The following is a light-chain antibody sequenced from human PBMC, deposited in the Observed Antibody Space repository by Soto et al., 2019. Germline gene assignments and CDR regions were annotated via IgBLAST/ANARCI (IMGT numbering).Light chain of an antibody. Sequence: EIVLTQSPGTLSLSPGERATLSCRASQSVSSSYLAWYQQKPGQAPRLLIYGASSRATGIPDRFSGSGSGTDFTLTISRLEPEDFAVYYGQQYVTSPEWTFGQGTKVDIK. CDR3: QQYVTSPEWT. J-gene: IGKJ1*01. CDR2: GAS. CDR1: QSVSSSY. V-gene: IGKV3-20*01.